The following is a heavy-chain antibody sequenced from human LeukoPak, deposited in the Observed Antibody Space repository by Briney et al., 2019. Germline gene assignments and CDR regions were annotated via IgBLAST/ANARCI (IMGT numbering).Heavy chain of an antibody. J-gene: IGHJ3*02. Sequence: ASETLSLTCTVSGGSISSGSYYWSWIRQPAGRGLEWFARIYTSGSTNYNPSLKSRVTISVDTSKNQFSLRLSSVTAADTAVYYCARVPGIAVAGTEDAFDIWGQGTMVTVSS. CDR1: GGSISSGSYY. V-gene: IGHV4-61*02. D-gene: IGHD6-19*01. CDR2: IYTSGST. CDR3: ARVPGIAVAGTEDAFDI.